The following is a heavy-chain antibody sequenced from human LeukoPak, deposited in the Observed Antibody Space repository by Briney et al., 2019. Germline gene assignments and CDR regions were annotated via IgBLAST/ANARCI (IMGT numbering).Heavy chain of an antibody. D-gene: IGHD5-24*01. V-gene: IGHV3-53*01. CDR1: GFPVTSNY. J-gene: IGHJ4*02. CDR3: ARDGRRDGYNFDY. Sequence: PGGSLRPPCAAPGFPVTSNYMGWVRQAPGKGLGWVSVIYSGGRTYYAASVKGRFTISRDNSKNTLYLQMNSLRAEDTAVYYCARDGRRDGYNFDYWGQGTLVTVSS. CDR2: IYSGGRT.